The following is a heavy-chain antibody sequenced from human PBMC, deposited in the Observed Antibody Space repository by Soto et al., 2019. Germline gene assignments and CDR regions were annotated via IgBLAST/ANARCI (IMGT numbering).Heavy chain of an antibody. CDR2: ISGSGGST. D-gene: IGHD6-6*01. J-gene: IGHJ5*02. Sequence: PGGSLRLSCAASGFTFSSYAMSWVRQAPGKGLEWVSAISGSGGSTYYADSVKGRFTISRDNSKNPLYLQMNSLRAEDTAVYYCARPAARQFRGWFDPWGQGTLVTVSS. CDR1: GFTFSSYA. V-gene: IGHV3-23*01. CDR3: ARPAARQFRGWFDP.